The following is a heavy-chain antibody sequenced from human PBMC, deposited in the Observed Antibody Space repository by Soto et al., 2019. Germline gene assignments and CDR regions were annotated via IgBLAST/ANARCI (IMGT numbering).Heavy chain of an antibody. CDR2: INHSGST. V-gene: IGHV4-34*01. CDR1: GGSFSVYY. D-gene: IGHD3-22*01. J-gene: IGHJ4*02. CDR3: ARPYYYDSSGYYLY. Sequence: SETLSLTCAVYGGSFSVYYWSWIRQPPGKGLEWIGEINHSGSTNYNPSLKSRVTISVDTSKNQFSLKLSSVTAADTAVYYCARPYYYDSSGYYLYWGQGTLVTVSS.